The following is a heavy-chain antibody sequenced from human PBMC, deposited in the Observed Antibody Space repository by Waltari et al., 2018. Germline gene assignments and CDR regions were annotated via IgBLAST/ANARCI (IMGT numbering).Heavy chain of an antibody. CDR3: ARDSLLWFGELLSDDY. CDR1: GYSISSGYY. Sequence: QVQLQESGPGLVKPSETLSLTCAVSGYSISSGYYWGWIRQPPGKGLEGIGSIYHSGSTYYNPSLKSRVTISVDTSKNQFSLKLSSVTAADTAVYYCARDSLLWFGELLSDDYWGQGTLVTVSS. V-gene: IGHV4-38-2*02. D-gene: IGHD3-10*01. CDR2: IYHSGST. J-gene: IGHJ4*02.